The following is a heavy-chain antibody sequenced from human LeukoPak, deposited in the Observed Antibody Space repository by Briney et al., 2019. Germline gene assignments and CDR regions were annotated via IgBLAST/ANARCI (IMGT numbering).Heavy chain of an antibody. CDR3: ARARVLLWFGELTSRDYYYMDV. D-gene: IGHD3-10*01. CDR2: IKPYSGGT. J-gene: IGHJ6*03. Sequence: ASVKVSCKASGYTFTGHYMKWVRQAPGQGLEWGGWIKPYSGGTNYAKKFQGRVTMTRDTSSNTAYMGLSRLRSDDTAVYYCARARVLLWFGELTSRDYYYMDVWGKGTTVTISS. CDR1: GYTFTGHY. V-gene: IGHV1-2*02.